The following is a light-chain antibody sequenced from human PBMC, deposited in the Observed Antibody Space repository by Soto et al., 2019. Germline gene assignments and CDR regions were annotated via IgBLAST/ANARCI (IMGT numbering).Light chain of an antibody. V-gene: IGLV2-14*01. J-gene: IGLJ1*01. Sequence: QSVLTQPASVSGSPGQSITISCTGTSSDIGSYNFVSWYQQHPGKAPKLIIYEVSNRPSGISNRFSGSKSDNTASLTISGLQAEDEADYYCSSYTSSTTPVFGIGTKVTVL. CDR1: SSDIGSYNF. CDR3: SSYTSSTTPV. CDR2: EVS.